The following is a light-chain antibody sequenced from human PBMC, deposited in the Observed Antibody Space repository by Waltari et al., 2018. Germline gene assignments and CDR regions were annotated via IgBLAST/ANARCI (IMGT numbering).Light chain of an antibody. CDR1: QTIRTN. J-gene: IGKJ2*01. Sequence: ETVMTQSPASLSVSPGERATLSCRASQTIRTNLAWYQHKPGQAPRPPIHGASTRAPGIPARFSGSGSGTEFTLTISSLQSEDSAVYYCQQYNNWPPGDTFGQGTRLEVK. CDR3: QQYNNWPPGDT. V-gene: IGKV3-15*01. CDR2: GAS.